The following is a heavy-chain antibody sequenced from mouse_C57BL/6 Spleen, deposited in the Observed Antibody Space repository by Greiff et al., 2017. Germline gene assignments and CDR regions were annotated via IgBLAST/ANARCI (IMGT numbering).Heavy chain of an antibody. Sequence: DVKLQESGPGLVKPSQSLSLTCSVTGYSITSGYYWNWIRQFPGNKLEWMGYISYAGSNNYNPSLKNRISITRDTSKNQFFLKLNSVTTEDTATDYFAAYYGNYYAMDYWGQGTSVTVSS. V-gene: IGHV3-6*01. J-gene: IGHJ4*01. CDR2: ISYAGSN. CDR1: GYSITSGYY. D-gene: IGHD2-10*01. CDR3: AAYYGNYYAMDY.